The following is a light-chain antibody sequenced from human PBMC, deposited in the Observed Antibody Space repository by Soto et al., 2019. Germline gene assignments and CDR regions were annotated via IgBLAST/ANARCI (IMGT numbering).Light chain of an antibody. J-gene: IGKJ5*01. Sequence: EIVLTQSPGTLSLSPGERATLSCRASQSVSSSYLAWYQQKPGQAPRLLIYGASSRATGIPDMFSGGGSGTYFPLTISRLEPEDFAVYYCQQYGSSHTFGQGTRLEIK. V-gene: IGKV3-20*01. CDR3: QQYGSSHT. CDR2: GAS. CDR1: QSVSSSY.